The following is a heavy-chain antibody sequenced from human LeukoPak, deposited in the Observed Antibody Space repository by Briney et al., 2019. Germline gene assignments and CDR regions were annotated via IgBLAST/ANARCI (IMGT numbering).Heavy chain of an antibody. D-gene: IGHD5-18*01. CDR2: ISSSSSTI. V-gene: IGHV3-48*01. CDR3: ARVSEGGYSSFVFDY. Sequence: GGSLRLSCAAPGFTFSSYSMNWVRQAPGKGLEWVSYISSSSSTIYYADSVKGRFTISRDNAKNSLYLQMNSLRAEDTAVYYCARVSEGGYSSFVFDYWGQGTLVTVSS. J-gene: IGHJ4*02. CDR1: GFTFSSYS.